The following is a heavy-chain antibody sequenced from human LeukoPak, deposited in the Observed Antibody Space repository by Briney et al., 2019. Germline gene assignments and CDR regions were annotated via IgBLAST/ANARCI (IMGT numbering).Heavy chain of an antibody. D-gene: IGHD6-19*01. CDR3: ARDIKFRKKYSNGWYQ. J-gene: IGHJ4*02. CDR1: GFTFDDYS. CDR2: ITWDGSDT. V-gene: IGHV3-43*01. Sequence: GGSLRLSCAASGFTFDDYSMHWVRQAPGKGLEWVSLITWDGSDTYYADSVRGRFTISRDNSNNSLYLQMSNLRAEDAALYYCARDIKFRKKYSNGWYQWGQGTLVTVSS.